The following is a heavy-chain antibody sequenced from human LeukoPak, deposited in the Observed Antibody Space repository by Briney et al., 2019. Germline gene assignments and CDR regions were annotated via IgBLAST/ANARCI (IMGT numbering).Heavy chain of an antibody. J-gene: IGHJ4*02. CDR3: ARQYGDNSGSLDH. V-gene: IGHV1-18*01. CDR2: ISTYNGNT. Sequence: ASVEVSCKASGYTFFTYGVTWVRQAPGQGLEWMGWISTYNGNTIAQKFQGRVTLTTDTSTSTAYMELRSLKPDDTAVYYCARQYGDNSGSLDHWGQGTPVTVSS. D-gene: IGHD4-23*01. CDR1: GYTFFTYG.